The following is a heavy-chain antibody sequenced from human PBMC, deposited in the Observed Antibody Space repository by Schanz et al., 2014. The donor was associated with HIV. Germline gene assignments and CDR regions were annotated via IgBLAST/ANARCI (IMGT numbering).Heavy chain of an antibody. CDR1: GYTFTGYY. CDR3: ARWGRGCSGGSCYWGYYGMDV. Sequence: QVQLVQSGAEVKKPGASVKVSCKASGYTFTGYYMHWVRQAPGQGLEWMGWINPNSGGTNYAQKFQGRVTMTRDTSISTAYMELRRLRSDDTAVYYCARWGRGCSGGSCYWGYYGMDVWGQGTTVTVSS. J-gene: IGHJ6*02. D-gene: IGHD2-15*01. V-gene: IGHV1-2*02. CDR2: INPNSGGT.